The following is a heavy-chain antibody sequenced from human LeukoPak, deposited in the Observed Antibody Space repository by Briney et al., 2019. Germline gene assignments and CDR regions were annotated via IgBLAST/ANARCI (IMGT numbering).Heavy chain of an antibody. D-gene: IGHD5-12*01. CDR3: ARAGRYSGYFDY. CDR1: GFTVSSNY. V-gene: IGHV3-53*04. J-gene: IGHJ4*02. Sequence: GGSLRLSCAASGFTVSSNYISWVRQAPGKRLEWVSVIYSGGSTYYADSVKGRFTISRHNSKNTLYLQMNSLRAKDTAVYYCARAGRYSGYFDYWGQGTLVTVSS. CDR2: IYSGGST.